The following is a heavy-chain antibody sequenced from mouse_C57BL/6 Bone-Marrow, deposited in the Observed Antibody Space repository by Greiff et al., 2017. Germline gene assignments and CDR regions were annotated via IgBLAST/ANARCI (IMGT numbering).Heavy chain of an antibody. J-gene: IGHJ1*03. D-gene: IGHD2-1*01. CDR2: IHPSDSDT. CDR3: AIREWIYYGNYNWYFDV. Sequence: QVQLKQPGAELVKPGASVKVSCKASGYTFTSYWMHWVKQRPGQGLEWIGRIHPSDSDTNYNQKFKGKATLTVDKSSSTAYMQLSSLTSEDSAVYYCAIREWIYYGNYNWYFDVWGTGTTVTVSS. V-gene: IGHV1-74*01. CDR1: GYTFTSYW.